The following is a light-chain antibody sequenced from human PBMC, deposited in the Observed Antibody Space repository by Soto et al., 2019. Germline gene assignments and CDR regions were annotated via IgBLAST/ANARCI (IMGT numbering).Light chain of an antibody. CDR2: TAS. V-gene: IGKV1-8*01. J-gene: IGKJ5*01. CDR3: QQSYSTPIT. CDR1: QGISSY. Sequence: AIRMTQSPSSFSASTGDRFTITCRASQGISSYLAWYQQKPGKAPKLLIYTASSLQSGVPSRFSGSGSGTDFTLTISSLHPEDFATYFCQQSYSTPITFGQGTRLEIK.